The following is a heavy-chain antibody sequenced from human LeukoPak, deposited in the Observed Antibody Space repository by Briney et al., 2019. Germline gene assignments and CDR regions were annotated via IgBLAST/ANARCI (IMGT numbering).Heavy chain of an antibody. Sequence: ASVKVSCKASVYTFTSYDINWVRQATGQGLEWMGWMNPNSGNTGYAQKFQGRVTMTRNTSISTAYMELSSLRSEDTAVYYCASATLGYSSSWPENYYYYGMDVWGQGTTVTVSS. J-gene: IGHJ6*02. CDR3: ASATLGYSSSWPENYYYYGMDV. CDR1: VYTFTSYD. D-gene: IGHD6-13*01. CDR2: MNPNSGNT. V-gene: IGHV1-8*01.